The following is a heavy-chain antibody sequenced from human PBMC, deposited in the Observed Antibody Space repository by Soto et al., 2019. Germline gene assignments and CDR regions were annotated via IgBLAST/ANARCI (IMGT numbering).Heavy chain of an antibody. V-gene: IGHV3-30*03. D-gene: IGHD3-10*01. J-gene: IGHJ4*02. Sequence: QVQLVESGGGVVQPGRSLRLSCAASGFPFTSYGMHWVREGPDKGLEWVAIISYEGSDKYYADSVKGRFTIYRDNSKNTLYLPMNSLRPEDTAEDYCVGCQYCFDYRGQGTLVIVSS. CDR3: VGCQYCFDY. CDR2: ISYEGSDK. CDR1: GFPFTSYG.